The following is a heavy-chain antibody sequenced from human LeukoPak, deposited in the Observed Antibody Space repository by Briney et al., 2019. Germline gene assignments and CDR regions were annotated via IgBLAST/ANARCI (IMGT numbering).Heavy chain of an antibody. CDR3: ARDQDDYGGP. J-gene: IGHJ5*02. D-gene: IGHD4-23*01. CDR2: INPNSGGT. V-gene: IGHV1-2*02. CDR1: GYTFTGYY. Sequence: ASVKVSCKASGYTFTGYYMHWVRQAPGQGLEWMGWINPNSGGTNYAQKFQGRVTMTRDTSISTAYMELSSLRSDDTAAYYCARDQDDYGGPWGQGTLVTVSS.